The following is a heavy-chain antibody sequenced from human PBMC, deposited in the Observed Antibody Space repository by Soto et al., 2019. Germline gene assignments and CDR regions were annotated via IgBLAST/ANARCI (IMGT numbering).Heavy chain of an antibody. J-gene: IGHJ5*02. CDR3: ARFSRIAARLGAWFDP. CDR1: GGSFSGYY. Sequence: PSETLSLTCAVYGGSFSGYYWSWIRQPPGKGLEWIGEINHSGSTNYNPSLKSRVTISVDTSKNQFSLKLSSVTAADTAVYYCARFSRIAARLGAWFDPWGQGTLVTVSS. V-gene: IGHV4-34*01. CDR2: INHSGST. D-gene: IGHD6-6*01.